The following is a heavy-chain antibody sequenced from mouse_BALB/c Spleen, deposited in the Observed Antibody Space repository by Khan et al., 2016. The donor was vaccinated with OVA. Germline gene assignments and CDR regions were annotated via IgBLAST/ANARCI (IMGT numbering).Heavy chain of an antibody. CDR1: GDSITTGY. CDR3: ARSTYRYAFVY. D-gene: IGHD2-14*01. Sequence: EVQLQESGPSLVKPSQTLSLTCSVTGDSITTGYWNWIRKFPGNKLEYMGYIIYTGYTYYNPSLNSRISITRHTSTTQYSLQLNSVTDEGTAIYYCARSTYRYAFVYWGQGTLVTVSA. CDR2: IIYTGYT. V-gene: IGHV3-8*02. J-gene: IGHJ3*01.